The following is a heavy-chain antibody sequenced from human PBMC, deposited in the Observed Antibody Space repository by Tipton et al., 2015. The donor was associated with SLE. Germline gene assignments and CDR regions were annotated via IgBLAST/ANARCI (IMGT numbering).Heavy chain of an antibody. D-gene: IGHD7-27*01. CDR1: GGSISSSSFY. Sequence: TLSLTCTVSGGSISSSSFYWGWIRQPPGKGLEWIGSMYYSGRTYYNPSLKSRVTISADMSKNQFSLKLSSVTAADTAVYYCASWDYYYMDVWGKGTAVTVSS. J-gene: IGHJ6*03. V-gene: IGHV4-39*01. CDR2: MYYSGRT. CDR3: ASWDYYYMDV.